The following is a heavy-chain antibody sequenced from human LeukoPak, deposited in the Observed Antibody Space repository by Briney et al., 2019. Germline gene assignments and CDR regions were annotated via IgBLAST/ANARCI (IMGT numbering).Heavy chain of an antibody. CDR3: ARNWNGHSY. Sequence: PGGSLRLSCAASGCTFSNYGMSWVRQAPGKGLEWVANIYNNGGTTYSADSVKGRFTISRDNARNTVSLQINSLRAEDTAVYYCARNWNGHSYWGQGTLVTVSS. CDR2: IYNNGGTT. CDR1: GCTFSNYG. D-gene: IGHD1-1*01. V-gene: IGHV3-23*01. J-gene: IGHJ4*02.